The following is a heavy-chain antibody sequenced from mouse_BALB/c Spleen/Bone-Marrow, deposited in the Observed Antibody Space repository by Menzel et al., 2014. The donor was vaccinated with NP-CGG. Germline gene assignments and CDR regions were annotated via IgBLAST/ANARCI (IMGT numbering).Heavy chain of an antibody. V-gene: IGHV1S81*02. D-gene: IGHD2-13*01. J-gene: IGHJ3*01. Sequence: SGAELVKPGASVKLSCKASGYTFTSYYMYWVKQRPGLGLEWIGEINPSNGGTNLNEKFKSKATLTVDKSSSTAYMQLSSLTSEDSAAYYCTREGDSPFAYWGQGTLVTVSA. CDR3: TREGDSPFAY. CDR1: GYTFTSYY. CDR2: INPSNGGT.